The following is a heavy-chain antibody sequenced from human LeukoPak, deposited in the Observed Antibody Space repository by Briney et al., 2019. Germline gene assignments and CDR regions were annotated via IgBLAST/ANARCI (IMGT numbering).Heavy chain of an antibody. CDR1: GYTFTTYD. CDR3: ARMTVSGRDNWFDP. CDR2: LNPNNGNT. V-gene: IGHV1-8*03. D-gene: IGHD6-19*01. Sequence: ASVKVSCKASGYTFTTYDINWVRQATGQGLEWMGWLNPNNGNTGDAQKFQGRVTITRNTSINTAYMGLSSLRSEDTAVYYCARMTVSGRDNWFDPWGQGTLVTVSS. J-gene: IGHJ5*02.